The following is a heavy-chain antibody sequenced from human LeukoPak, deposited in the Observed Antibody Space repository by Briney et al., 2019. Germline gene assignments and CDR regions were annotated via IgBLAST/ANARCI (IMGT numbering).Heavy chain of an antibody. J-gene: IGHJ4*02. CDR3: ALVCSSGNCYGGRDY. V-gene: IGHV4-39*01. CDR2: IYYSRST. D-gene: IGHD2-15*01. CDR1: GGSISSSSYY. Sequence: PSETLSLTCTVSGGSISSSSYYWVWIRQPPGKGLEWIGAIYYSRSTYYNPSLKSPITISVDTSNNQSSLTLCSLTATDPACYDCALVCSSGNCYGGRDYWGEGTLVTVS.